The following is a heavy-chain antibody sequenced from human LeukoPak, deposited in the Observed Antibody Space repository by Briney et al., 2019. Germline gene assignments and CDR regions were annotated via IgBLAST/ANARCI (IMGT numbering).Heavy chain of an antibody. CDR2: INHSGST. J-gene: IGHJ4*02. CDR3: ARLIGGATTYYFDY. V-gene: IGHV4-34*01. Sequence: SETLSLTCAVYGGSFSGYYWSWIRQPPGKGLEWIGEINHSGSTNYNPSLKSRVTISVDTSKNQFSLKLSSVTAADTAVYYCARLIGGATTYYFDYGGQGTLVPV. CDR1: GGSFSGYY. D-gene: IGHD1-26*01.